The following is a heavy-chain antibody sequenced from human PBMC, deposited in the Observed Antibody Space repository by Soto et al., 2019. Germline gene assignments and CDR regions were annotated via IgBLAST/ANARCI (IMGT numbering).Heavy chain of an antibody. CDR3: ARRIPFGYGMDV. Sequence: EVQLVESGGGLVQPGGSLRLSCAASGFTFSSYAMHWVRQAPGKGLEYVSAITSNGGNTDYASSVKGRFTISRDNSKNTLYLQLGSLRAEDMAVSYCARRIPFGYGMDVWGQGTTVTVSS. D-gene: IGHD2-21*01. V-gene: IGHV3-64*01. CDR2: ITSNGGNT. J-gene: IGHJ6*02. CDR1: GFTFSSYA.